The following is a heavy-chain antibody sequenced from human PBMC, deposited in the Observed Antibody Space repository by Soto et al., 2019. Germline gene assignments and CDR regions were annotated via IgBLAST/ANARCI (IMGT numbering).Heavy chain of an antibody. CDR1: GFTFSSYW. CDR2: IKQDGSEK. J-gene: IGHJ6*03. D-gene: IGHD4-17*01. V-gene: IGHV3-7*01. CDR3: ARDDSRRLPNGPDYYYYMDV. Sequence: GGSLRLSCAASGFTFSSYWMSWVRQAPGKGLEWVANIKQDGSEKYYVDSVKGRFTISRDNAKNSLYLQMNSLRAEDTAVYYWARDDSRRLPNGPDYYYYMDVWSKGSTVTVPS.